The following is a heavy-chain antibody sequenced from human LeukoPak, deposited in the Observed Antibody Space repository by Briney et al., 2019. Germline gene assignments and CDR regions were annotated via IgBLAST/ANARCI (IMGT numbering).Heavy chain of an antibody. CDR2: ISSSSTI. J-gene: IGHJ4*02. V-gene: IGHV3-48*01. CDR3: ARDMENSSGYYGGDY. Sequence: GGSLRLSCAASGFTFSSYSMNWVRQAPGKGLEWVSYISSSSTIYYADSVKGRFTISRDNAKNSLYLQMNSLRAEDTAVYYCARDMENSSGYYGGDYWGQGTLVTVSS. CDR1: GFTFSSYS. D-gene: IGHD3-22*01.